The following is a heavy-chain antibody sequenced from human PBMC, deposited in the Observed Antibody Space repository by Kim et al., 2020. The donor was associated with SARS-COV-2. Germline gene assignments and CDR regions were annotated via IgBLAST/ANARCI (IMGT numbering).Heavy chain of an antibody. V-gene: IGHV3-48*04. Sequence: GGSLRLSCAASGFTFSSYSMNWVRQAPGKGLEWVSYISSSSSTIYYADSVKGRFTISRDNAKNSLYLQMNSLRAEDTAVYYCARDQMATVTRPFDYWGQGTLVTVSS. CDR1: GFTFSSYS. J-gene: IGHJ4*02. CDR2: ISSSSSTI. D-gene: IGHD4-17*01. CDR3: ARDQMATVTRPFDY.